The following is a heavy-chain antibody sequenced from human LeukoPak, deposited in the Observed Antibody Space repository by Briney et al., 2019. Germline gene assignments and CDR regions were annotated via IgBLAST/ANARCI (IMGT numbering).Heavy chain of an antibody. Sequence: ASVKVSCKASGYTFTSYDINWVRQATGQGLEWMGWMNPNSGNTGYAQKFQGRVTMTRNTSISTAYMELSSLRSEDTAVYYCARSDKYYDILTGYYPNWFDPWGQGTLVTVSS. J-gene: IGHJ5*02. CDR3: ARSDKYYDILTGYYPNWFDP. CDR1: GYTFTSYD. CDR2: MNPNSGNT. V-gene: IGHV1-8*01. D-gene: IGHD3-9*01.